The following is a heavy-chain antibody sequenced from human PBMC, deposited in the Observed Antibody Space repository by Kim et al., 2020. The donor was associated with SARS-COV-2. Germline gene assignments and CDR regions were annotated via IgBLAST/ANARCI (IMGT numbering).Heavy chain of an antibody. CDR3: AKGYCSGGSCYSPLGWYAFDI. J-gene: IGHJ3*02. Sequence: GGSLRLSCAASGFTFDDYAMHWVRQAPGKGLEWVSGISWNSGSIGYADSVKGRFTISRDNAKNSLYLQMNSLRAEDTALYYCAKGYCSGGSCYSPLGWYAFDIWGQGTMVTVSS. CDR1: GFTFDDYA. D-gene: IGHD2-15*01. CDR2: ISWNSGSI. V-gene: IGHV3-9*01.